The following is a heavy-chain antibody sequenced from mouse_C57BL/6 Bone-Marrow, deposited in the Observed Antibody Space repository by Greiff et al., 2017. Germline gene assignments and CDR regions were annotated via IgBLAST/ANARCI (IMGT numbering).Heavy chain of an antibody. Sequence: QVQLQQSGAELVRPGTSVKMSCKASGYTFTNYWIGWAKQRPGHGLEWIGDIYPGGGYTNYTQKFKGKATLTADKSSSTAYMQYSSLTSEDSAVYDGAKCGYCSFYYAMDYWGQGTSVTVSS. CDR1: GYTFTNYW. J-gene: IGHJ4*01. CDR3: AKCGYCSFYYAMDY. D-gene: IGHD6-1*01. V-gene: IGHV1-63*01. CDR2: IYPGGGYT.